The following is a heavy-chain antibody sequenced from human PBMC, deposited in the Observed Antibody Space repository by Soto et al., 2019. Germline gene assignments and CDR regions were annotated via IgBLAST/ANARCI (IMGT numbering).Heavy chain of an antibody. CDR2: ISGYNGDI. J-gene: IGHJ4*02. Sequence: ASVKVSCKASGYTFNRHGITWVRQAPGQGLEWMGWISGYNGDINYEQKFQGRVTLSSDTLTRTVYLELKSLRFDDTAVYYCARVRIVGAREIDFWGQGTLVTVSS. V-gene: IGHV1-18*04. D-gene: IGHD1-26*01. CDR1: GYTFNRHG. CDR3: ARVRIVGAREIDF.